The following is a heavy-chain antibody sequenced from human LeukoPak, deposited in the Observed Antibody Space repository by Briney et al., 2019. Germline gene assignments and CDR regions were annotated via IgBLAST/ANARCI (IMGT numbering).Heavy chain of an antibody. V-gene: IGHV3-49*03. CDR2: IRNKAYAGTT. CDR1: GSTFSCYA. CDR3: TRVTYYYDSSEPQGYFDF. D-gene: IGHD3-22*01. J-gene: IGHJ4*02. Sequence: GGPLSLSCASGGSTFSCYARSWLRMARGKVVEWVGFIRNKAYAGTTEYAASVDARFTIKRDDSKNIDCMQLKSLKTEDSPVYYCTRVTYYYDSSEPQGYFDFWGQGTLVSVSS.